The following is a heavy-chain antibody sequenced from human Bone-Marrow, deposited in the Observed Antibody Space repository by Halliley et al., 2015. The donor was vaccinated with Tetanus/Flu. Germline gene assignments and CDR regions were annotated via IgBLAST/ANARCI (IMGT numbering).Heavy chain of an antibody. CDR2: IYNSGST. J-gene: IGHJ5*02. D-gene: IGHD3-9*01. V-gene: IGHV4-59*01. Sequence: TLSLTCTVSGDSISNYYWNWIRQPPGKGLEYIGYIYNSGSTNYNPSLNSRVTISLDTSMNQFSLKLRSVTAADTAVYYCARARGYFLLNDPWGPGTLVTVSS. CDR3: ARARGYFLLNDP. CDR1: GDSISNYY.